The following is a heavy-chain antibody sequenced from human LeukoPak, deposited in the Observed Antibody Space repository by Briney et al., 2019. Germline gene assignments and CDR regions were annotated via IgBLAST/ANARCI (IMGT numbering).Heavy chain of an antibody. J-gene: IGHJ4*02. V-gene: IGHV3-21*04. CDR1: GFTFSTYY. CDR3: AIVGLDQRGYIGYDLFDY. CDR2: ISSSRSNT. D-gene: IGHD5-12*01. Sequence: GGSLILSCAASGFTFSTYYMNWVRQAPGKGLEWVSSISSSRSNTYYADSVKSRFTISRDNAKNSLYLQINSLQSEDAAVYYCAIVGLDQRGYIGYDLFDYWGQGTLVTVYS.